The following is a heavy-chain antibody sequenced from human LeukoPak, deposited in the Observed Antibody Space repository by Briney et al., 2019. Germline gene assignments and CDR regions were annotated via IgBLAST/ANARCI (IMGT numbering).Heavy chain of an antibody. D-gene: IGHD3-16*01. CDR1: GFNFANHA. V-gene: IGHV3-23*01. CDR2: ISGGGDIT. J-gene: IGHJ3*02. CDR3: ARDQGGGSHRHAFDI. Sequence: GGSLRLSCAASGFNFANHAMSWVRQTPGKGLEWVSAISGGGDITYYADSVKGRFTISRDNSKDTLFLQMHSLRPGDTAIYYCARDQGGGSHRHAFDIWGQGTMVTVSS.